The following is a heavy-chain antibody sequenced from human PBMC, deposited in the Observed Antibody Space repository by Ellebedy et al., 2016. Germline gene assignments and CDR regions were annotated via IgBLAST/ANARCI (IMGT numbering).Heavy chain of an antibody. D-gene: IGHD5-24*01. J-gene: IGHJ2*01. CDR3: ARDGRGTGATLNWYFDL. V-gene: IGHV3-30-3*01. CDR2: ISYEGSNK. Sequence: GESLKISCVASGFTFSRYAMHWVRQAPGKGLDWVAAISYEGSNKYYADSVKGRFTISRDNSKNTLYLQMNSLRAEDTAVYYCARDGRGTGATLNWYFDLWGRGTLVTVSS. CDR1: GFTFSRYA.